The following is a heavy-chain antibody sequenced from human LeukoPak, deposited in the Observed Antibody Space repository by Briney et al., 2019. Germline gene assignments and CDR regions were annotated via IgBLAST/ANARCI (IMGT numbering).Heavy chain of an antibody. V-gene: IGHV3-7*01. CDR3: ARGYAPYYYDN. J-gene: IGHJ4*02. CDR1: GFTFSSYW. CDR2: IKEDGSDK. Sequence: GSLRLSCAASGFTFSSYWMSWVRQAPGKGLEWVANIKEDGSDKYYVDSVKGRFTISRDNAKNSLYLQMNSLRAEDTAVYYCARGYAPYYYDNWGQGTLVTVSS. D-gene: IGHD2-2*01.